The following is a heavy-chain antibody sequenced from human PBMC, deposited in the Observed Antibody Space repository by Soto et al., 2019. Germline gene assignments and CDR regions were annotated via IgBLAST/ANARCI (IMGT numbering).Heavy chain of an antibody. CDR3: ATCQLGEYYYAMDM. CDR1: GDSITTYKW. J-gene: IGHJ6*02. Sequence: SETLSLTCGVSGDSITTYKWWTWVRQTPGRGLEWIGEIYDSGNTRYNPSLRSRVTISKDTSKNQLSLKLNSVTVADTAVYYCATCQLGEYYYAMDMWGQGTTVTVSS. D-gene: IGHD7-27*01. V-gene: IGHV4-4*02. CDR2: IYDSGNT.